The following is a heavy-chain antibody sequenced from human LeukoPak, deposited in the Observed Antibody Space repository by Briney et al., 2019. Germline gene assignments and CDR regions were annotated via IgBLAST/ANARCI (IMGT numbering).Heavy chain of an antibody. D-gene: IGHD2-21*02. Sequence: SETLSLTCAVYGGSFSGYYWSWIRQPPGKGLEWIGEINHSGSTNYNPSLKSRVTISVDTSENQFSLKLSSVTAADTAVYYCARGDFGGDYWFDPWGQGTLVTVSS. CDR1: GGSFSGYY. V-gene: IGHV4-34*01. CDR3: ARGDFGGDYWFDP. J-gene: IGHJ5*02. CDR2: INHSGST.